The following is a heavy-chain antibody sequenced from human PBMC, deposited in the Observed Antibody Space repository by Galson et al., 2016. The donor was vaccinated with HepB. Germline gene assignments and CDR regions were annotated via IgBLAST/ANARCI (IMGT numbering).Heavy chain of an antibody. V-gene: IGHV3-48*02. CDR1: GFAFNSYT. D-gene: IGHD3-10*01. CDR3: ARVLFGSGSYWCLDV. Sequence: SLRLSCAASGFAFNSYTMNWVRQAPGKGLEWLSYISTNGGAIYYADFVKGRFTISRDNAQNLLFLQMNSLRDEDTAVYYCARVLFGSGSYWCLDVWGQGTTVTVSS. J-gene: IGHJ6*02. CDR2: ISTNGGAI.